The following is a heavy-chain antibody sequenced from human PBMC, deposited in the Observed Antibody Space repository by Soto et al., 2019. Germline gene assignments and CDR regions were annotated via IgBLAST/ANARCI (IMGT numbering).Heavy chain of an antibody. CDR3: ARVSSIAARRSFDS. CDR1: GYTFTIHD. D-gene: IGHD6-6*01. J-gene: IGHJ4*02. V-gene: IGHV1-8*01. CDR2: LNPHSGKT. Sequence: QVQLVQSGAEVKKPGASMKVSCKDSGYTFTIHDIHWVRQDPGLGLEWMAWLNPHSGKTSYAQKFQGRLTMTGNDSTSTAYMELSSLRYEYTAMYYCARVSSIAARRSFDSCGQGNLVTVSS.